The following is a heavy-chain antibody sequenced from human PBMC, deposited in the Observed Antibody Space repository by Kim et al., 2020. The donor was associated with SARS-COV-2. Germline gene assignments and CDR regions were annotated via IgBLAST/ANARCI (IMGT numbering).Heavy chain of an antibody. Sequence: GGSLRLSCAASGFTFSSYAMSWVRQAPGKGLEWVSAISGSGGSTYYADSVKGRFTISRDNSKNTLYLQMNSLRAEDTAVYYCAKVWGLVVVPAAMPDSVWGQGTLVTVSS. J-gene: IGHJ4*02. V-gene: IGHV3-23*01. CDR2: ISGSGGST. CDR3: AKVWGLVVVPAAMPDSV. D-gene: IGHD2-2*01. CDR1: GFTFSSYA.